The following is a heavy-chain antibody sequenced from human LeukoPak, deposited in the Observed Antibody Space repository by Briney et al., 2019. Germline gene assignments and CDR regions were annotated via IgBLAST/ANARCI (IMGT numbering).Heavy chain of an antibody. D-gene: IGHD2-2*01. CDR1: VGSISSYY. J-gene: IGHJ4*02. CDR2: IYTSGST. Sequence: SETLSLTRTVSVGSISSYYWSWIRQPAGKGLEWIGRIYTSGSTNYNPSLKSRGTMSVDTSKNQFSLKLSSVTAADTAVYYCAREKGYCSSTSCHRRTYYFDYWGQGTLVTVSS. V-gene: IGHV4-4*07. CDR3: AREKGYCSSTSCHRRTYYFDY.